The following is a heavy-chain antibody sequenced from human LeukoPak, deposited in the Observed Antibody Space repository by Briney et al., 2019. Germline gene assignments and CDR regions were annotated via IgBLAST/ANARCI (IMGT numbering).Heavy chain of an antibody. J-gene: IGHJ3*01. D-gene: IGHD2-15*01. CDR2: IYSGGNT. CDR1: GLTVTNNY. V-gene: IGHV3-53*01. Sequence: GGSLRLSCAGSGLTVTNNYMSWLRQAPGKGLEWVSVIYSGGNTYYADSVKGRFIISRDNSKNTVLLQMNNLRAEDTAVYYCGRFPWAFCSECWGQGTTATVSS. CDR3: GRFPWAFCSEC.